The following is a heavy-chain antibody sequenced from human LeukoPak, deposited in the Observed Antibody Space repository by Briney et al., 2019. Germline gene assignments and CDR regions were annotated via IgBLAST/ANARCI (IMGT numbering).Heavy chain of an antibody. Sequence: GGSLRLSCAASGFTFSDYYMSWIRQAPGKGLEWVSYISSSGSTIYYADSVKGRFTISRDNAKSSLYLQMNSLRAEDTAVYYCARGVERITIFGVADYYGMDVWGQGTTVTVSS. CDR3: ARGVERITIFGVADYYGMDV. V-gene: IGHV3-11*01. CDR1: GFTFSDYY. D-gene: IGHD3-3*01. J-gene: IGHJ6*02. CDR2: ISSSGSTI.